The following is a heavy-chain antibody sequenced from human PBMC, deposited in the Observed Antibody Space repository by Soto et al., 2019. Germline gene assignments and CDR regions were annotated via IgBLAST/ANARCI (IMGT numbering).Heavy chain of an antibody. J-gene: IGHJ5*02. CDR3: AGVAQVGSGWFDP. Sequence: QVQRLQSGAEVKKPGSPMNVSCKTLGGTFSSHAVNWLRQAPGHRFEWIGGIMPLFGATNFAQKFQGRVTITADRSTNNVYMALSSLRLEDTALYYCAGVAQVGSGWFDPWGQGTLVTVSS. D-gene: IGHD1-26*01. V-gene: IGHV1-69*06. CDR2: IMPLFGAT. CDR1: GGTFSSHA.